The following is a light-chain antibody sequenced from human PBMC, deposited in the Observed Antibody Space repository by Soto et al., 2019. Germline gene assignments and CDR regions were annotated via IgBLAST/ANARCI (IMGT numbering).Light chain of an antibody. J-gene: IGLJ1*01. V-gene: IGLV2-14*01. CDR1: SSDVGGYNY. Sequence: QSALTQPASVSGSPGQSITISCTGTSSDVGGYNYVSWYQQHPGKAPKLMIYEDSNRPSGVSNRFSGSKSGNTASLTISGLQAEDEADYYCSSYTSSSTPLYVFGTGTKVTVL. CDR2: EDS. CDR3: SSYTSSSTPLYV.